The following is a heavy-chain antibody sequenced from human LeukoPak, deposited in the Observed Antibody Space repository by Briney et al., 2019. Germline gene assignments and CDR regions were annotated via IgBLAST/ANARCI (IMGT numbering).Heavy chain of an antibody. CDR1: GYTFTSYG. Sequence: ASVTVSCKASGYTFTSYGISWVRQAPGQGLEWMGWISAYNGNTNYAQKLQGRVTMTTDTSTSTAYMELRSLRSDDTAVYYCARSSGDSGNYYYYGMDVWGQGATVTVSS. J-gene: IGHJ6*02. V-gene: IGHV1-18*01. D-gene: IGHD1-26*01. CDR2: ISAYNGNT. CDR3: ARSSGDSGNYYYYGMDV.